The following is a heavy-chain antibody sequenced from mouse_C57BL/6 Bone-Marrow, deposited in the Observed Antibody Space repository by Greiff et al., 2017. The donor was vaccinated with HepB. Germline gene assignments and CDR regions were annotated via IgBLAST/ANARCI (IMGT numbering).Heavy chain of an antibody. CDR1: GYTFTSYG. D-gene: IGHD1-1*01. CDR3: ARFPYATRAWFAY. J-gene: IGHJ3*01. Sequence: VHVKQSGAELVRPGSSVKMSCKTSGYTFTSYGINWVKQRPGQGLEWIGYIYIGNGYTEYNEKFKGKATLTSDTSSSTAYMQLSSLTSEDSAIYFCARFPYATRAWFAYWGQGTLVTVSA. CDR2: IYIGNGYT. V-gene: IGHV1-58*01.